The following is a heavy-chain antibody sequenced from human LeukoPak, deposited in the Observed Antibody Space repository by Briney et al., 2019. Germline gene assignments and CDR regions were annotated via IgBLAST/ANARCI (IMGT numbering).Heavy chain of an antibody. J-gene: IGHJ6*02. V-gene: IGHV1-2*02. CDR1: GYSFTDYY. CDR3: AKSSISGSGSYYPHYYGMDV. Sequence: ASVKVSCKASGYSFTDYYMHWVRQAPGQGLEWMGWINPNSGGTNSAQRFQGRVTMTRDTSISTAYMELSSLRSDDTAVYYCAKSSISGSGSYYPHYYGMDVWGQGTTVTVSS. CDR2: INPNSGGT. D-gene: IGHD3-10*01.